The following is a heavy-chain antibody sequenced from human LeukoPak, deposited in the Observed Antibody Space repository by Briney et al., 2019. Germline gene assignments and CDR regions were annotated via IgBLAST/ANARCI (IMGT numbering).Heavy chain of an antibody. D-gene: IGHD4-17*01. J-gene: IGHJ5*02. CDR3: ARAATGYGDNLKGWFDP. V-gene: IGHV3-21*01. CDR2: ISSSSSYI. Sequence: GGSLRLSCAASGFTFSSYSMNWVRQAPGKGLEWVSSISSSSSYIYYADSVKGRFTISRDNAKNSLYLQMNSLRAEDTAVYYCARAATGYGDNLKGWFDPWGQGTLVTVSS. CDR1: GFTFSSYS.